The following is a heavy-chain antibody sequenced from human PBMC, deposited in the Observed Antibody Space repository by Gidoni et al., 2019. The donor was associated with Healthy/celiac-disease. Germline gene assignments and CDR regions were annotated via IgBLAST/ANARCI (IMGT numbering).Heavy chain of an antibody. CDR3: ARTEEYYYEKRNAFDI. V-gene: IGHV1-69*01. Sequence: QVQLVPSGAEVKKPGSSVKVSCKVSGCTFSSYAISWVRQAPGQGLEWMGGIIPIFGTANYAQKFQGRVTITADESTSTAYMELSSLRSEDTAVYYCARTEEYYYEKRNAFDIWGQGTMVTVSS. CDR2: IIPIFGTA. J-gene: IGHJ3*02. D-gene: IGHD3-22*01. CDR1: GCTFSSYA.